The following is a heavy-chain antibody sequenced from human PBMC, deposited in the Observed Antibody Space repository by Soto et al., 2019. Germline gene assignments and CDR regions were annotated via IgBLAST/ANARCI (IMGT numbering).Heavy chain of an antibody. D-gene: IGHD3-10*01. CDR1: GGSISSGGYS. Sequence: SETLSLTCAVSGGSISSGGYSWSWIRQPPGKGLEWIGYIYHSGSTYYNPSLKSRVTISVDRSKNQFSLKLSSVTAADTAVYYCARNPGAYYYGMDVWGQGTTVAVSS. J-gene: IGHJ6*02. CDR2: IYHSGST. CDR3: ARNPGAYYYGMDV. V-gene: IGHV4-30-2*01.